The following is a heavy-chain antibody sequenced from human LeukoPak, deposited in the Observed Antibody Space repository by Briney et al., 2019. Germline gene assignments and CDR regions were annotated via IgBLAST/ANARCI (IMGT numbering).Heavy chain of an antibody. Sequence: GESLRLSCSVSGFTFGDYGINWVRQAPGKGLEWVGFIRSKASGGTEYGASVRGRTTISRDESKSIAYLEMDSLKTEDTAVYYCNRWHISGVSYSTFWGPGTLVTVSS. CDR3: NRWHISGVSYSTF. D-gene: IGHD2-15*01. CDR1: GFTFGDYG. CDR2: IRSKASGGT. J-gene: IGHJ4*02. V-gene: IGHV3-49*04.